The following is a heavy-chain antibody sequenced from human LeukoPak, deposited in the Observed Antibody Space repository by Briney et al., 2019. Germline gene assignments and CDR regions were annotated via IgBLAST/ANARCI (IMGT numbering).Heavy chain of an antibody. Sequence: GGSLRLSCIGSGFNFTYYAVYWVRQAPGKGLEWVAVVSYDGKDGYYADSVKGRFSISRDNSQNTVTLQMNNLRVDDTAIYYCAKLAWNDGSYYFDYWGQGTLVTVSS. D-gene: IGHD1-1*01. CDR1: GFNFTYYA. J-gene: IGHJ4*02. CDR3: AKLAWNDGSYYFDY. V-gene: IGHV3-30*18. CDR2: VSYDGKDG.